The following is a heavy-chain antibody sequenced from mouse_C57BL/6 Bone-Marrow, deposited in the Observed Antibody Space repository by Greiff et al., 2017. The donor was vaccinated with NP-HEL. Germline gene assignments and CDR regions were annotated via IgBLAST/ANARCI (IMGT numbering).Heavy chain of an antibody. Sequence: EVQLQQSVAELVRPGASVKLSCTASGFTFKNTYMHWVKQRPEQGLEWIGRIDPANGNTKYAPKFQGKATITADTSSNTAYLQLSSLTSEDTAIYYCAREGGSSPFDYWGQGTTLTVSS. CDR1: GFTFKNTY. J-gene: IGHJ2*01. CDR2: IDPANGNT. V-gene: IGHV14-3*01. D-gene: IGHD1-1*01. CDR3: AREGGSSPFDY.